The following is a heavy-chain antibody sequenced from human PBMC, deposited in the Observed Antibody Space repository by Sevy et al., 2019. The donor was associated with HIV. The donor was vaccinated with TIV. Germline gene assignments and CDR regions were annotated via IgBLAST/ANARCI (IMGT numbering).Heavy chain of an antibody. CDR2: IYYSGST. Sequence: SDTLSLTCTVSVGSVSSGSYYWSWIRQPPGKGLEWIGHIYYSGSTNYNPSHKSRVTMSVDTSKNQFSLKLSSVTAADTAVYYCAREGAVREGEYWFDPWGQGTLVTVSS. J-gene: IGHJ5*02. CDR3: AREGAVREGEYWFDP. V-gene: IGHV4-61*01. CDR1: VGSVSSGSYY. D-gene: IGHD3-16*01.